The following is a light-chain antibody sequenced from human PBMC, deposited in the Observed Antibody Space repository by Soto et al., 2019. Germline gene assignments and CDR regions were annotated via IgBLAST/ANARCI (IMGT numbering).Light chain of an antibody. J-gene: IGLJ2*01. V-gene: IGLV4-69*01. CDR1: SGHSSYA. CDR2: LNSDGSH. CDR3: QTWDTGAVI. Sequence: QPVLTQSPSASASLGASVKFTCTLSSGHSSYAIAWHQQQPEKGPRYLMKLNSDGSHNKGDGIPDRFSGSSSGAERYLTLSSLQSEDEADSYCQTWDTGAVIFGGGTKLTVL.